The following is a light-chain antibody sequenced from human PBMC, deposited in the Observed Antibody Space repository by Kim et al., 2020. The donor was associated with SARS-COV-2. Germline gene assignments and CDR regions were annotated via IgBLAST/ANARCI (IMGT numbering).Light chain of an antibody. CDR1: QSLRHNY. CDR3: QQYSDSLWT. J-gene: IGKJ1*01. Sequence: EIVLTQSPGTLSLSPGERATLSCRASQSLRHNYLAWYQQKPGQAPRLLIFSASSRFAGVPDRFSGSVSGTDFTLTISRMEPEDFAVYYCQQYSDSLWTFGQGTKLEI. V-gene: IGKV3-20*01. CDR2: SAS.